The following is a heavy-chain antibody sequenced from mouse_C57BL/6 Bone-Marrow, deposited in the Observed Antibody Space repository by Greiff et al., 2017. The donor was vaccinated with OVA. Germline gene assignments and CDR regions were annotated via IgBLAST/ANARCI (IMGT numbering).Heavy chain of an antibody. CDR3: ARAPYDYSLFDY. V-gene: IGHV3-6*01. CDR1: GYSITSGYY. J-gene: IGHJ2*01. CDR2: ISYDGSN. Sequence: EVKLQESGPGLVKPSQSLSLTCSVTGYSITSGYYWNWIRQFPGNKLEWMGYISYDGSNNYNPSLKNRISITRDTSKNQFFLKLNSVTTEDTATYYCARAPYDYSLFDYWGQGTTLTVSS. D-gene: IGHD2-4*01.